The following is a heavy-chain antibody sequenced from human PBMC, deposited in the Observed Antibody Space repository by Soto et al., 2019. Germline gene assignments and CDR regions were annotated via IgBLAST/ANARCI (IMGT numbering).Heavy chain of an antibody. V-gene: IGHV4-39*01. CDR3: GGAPVD. Sequence: DTLSLTCTVAGFSISISSYYWGWIRQPPGKGLEWIGSIYYSGSTYYNPSLKSRVTISVDTSKNQFSPKLGSVTAADTAVYYCGGAPVDWGQGTLVTVSS. J-gene: IGHJ4*02. D-gene: IGHD2-2*01. CDR2: IYYSGST. CDR1: GFSISISSYY.